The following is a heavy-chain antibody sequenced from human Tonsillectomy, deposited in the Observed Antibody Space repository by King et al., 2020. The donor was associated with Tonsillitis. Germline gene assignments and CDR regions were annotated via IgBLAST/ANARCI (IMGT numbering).Heavy chain of an antibody. CDR3: ARLYCGGDCSVDY. CDR1: GGSISSSNW. V-gene: IGHV4-4*02. J-gene: IGHJ4*02. Sequence: QLQESGPGLVKPSGTLSLTCAVSGGSISSSNWWSWVRQPPGKGLEWIGEIYHSGSTNYNPSLKSRVTISVDRSKNQFSLNLTSVTAADTAVYYCARLYCGGDCSVDYWGQGTLVTVSS. D-gene: IGHD2-21*02. CDR2: IYHSGST.